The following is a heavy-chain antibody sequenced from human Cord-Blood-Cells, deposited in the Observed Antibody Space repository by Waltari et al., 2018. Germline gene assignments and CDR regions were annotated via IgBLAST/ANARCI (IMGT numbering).Heavy chain of an antibody. CDR2: IYTSGST. J-gene: IGHJ3*02. CDR3: ARVMIAADAFDI. D-gene: IGHD6-13*01. CDR1: GGSISSYY. Sequence: QVQLQESGPGLVKPSETLSLTCTVSGGSISSYYWSWIRQPAGKGLEWIGRIYTSGSTNHNPARKGRVTMSVDTSKNQFSLKLSSVTAADTAVYYCARVMIAADAFDIWGQGTMVTVSS. V-gene: IGHV4-4*07.